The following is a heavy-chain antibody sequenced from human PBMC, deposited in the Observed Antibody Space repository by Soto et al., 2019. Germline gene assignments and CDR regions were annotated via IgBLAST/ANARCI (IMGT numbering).Heavy chain of an antibody. V-gene: IGHV3-30*18. D-gene: IGHD6-13*01. CDR2: ISYDGSNK. CDR1: GFTFSSYG. Sequence: QVQLVESGGGVVQPGRSLRLSCAASGFTFSSYGMHWVRQAPGKGLEWVAVISYDGSNKYYADSVKGRFTISRDNSKNTLYLHMNSLRAEDTAVYYCAKDLALGSWYRGGMDVWGQVTTVTVAS. CDR3: AKDLALGSWYRGGMDV. J-gene: IGHJ6*02.